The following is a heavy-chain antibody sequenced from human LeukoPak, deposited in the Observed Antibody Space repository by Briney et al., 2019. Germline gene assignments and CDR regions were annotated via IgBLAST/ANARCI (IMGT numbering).Heavy chain of an antibody. D-gene: IGHD2-21*01. Sequence: GGSLRLSCAASGFTFSSYWMSWVRQAPGKGLEWVANIKQDGSEKYYVDSVKGRFTISRDNAKNPLYLQMNSLRAEDTAVYYCARDKLAYTRWTYYYYGMDVWGQGTTVTVSS. CDR2: IKQDGSEK. J-gene: IGHJ6*02. CDR1: GFTFSSYW. CDR3: ARDKLAYTRWTYYYYGMDV. V-gene: IGHV3-7*01.